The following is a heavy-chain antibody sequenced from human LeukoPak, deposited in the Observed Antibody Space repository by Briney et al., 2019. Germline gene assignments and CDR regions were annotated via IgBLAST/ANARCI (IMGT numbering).Heavy chain of an antibody. CDR2: VIPSLGTA. CDR1: GGTFSSYA. D-gene: IGHD6-19*01. J-gene: IGHJ6*03. Sequence: SVKVSCKASGGTFSSYAISWVRQAPGQGLEWMGGVIPSLGTANYAQKFKGRVTITADKSTSTAYMELRSLRSEDTAVYYCARDRIAVAGRKYYYYMDVWGKGTTVTVSS. CDR3: ARDRIAVAGRKYYYYMDV. V-gene: IGHV1-69*06.